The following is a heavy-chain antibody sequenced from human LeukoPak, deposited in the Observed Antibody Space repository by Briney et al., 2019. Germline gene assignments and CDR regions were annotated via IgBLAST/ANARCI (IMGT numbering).Heavy chain of an antibody. CDR3: AKGDYYDFDY. V-gene: IGHV3-23*01. Sequence: PGGSLRLSCAASGFTFSSYAMSWVRQAPGKGLEWVSTITRSGGSTYYADSVKGRFTISRDNSKNTLYLQMNSLRADDTAVYYCAKGDYYDFDYWGQGTLVTVSS. J-gene: IGHJ4*02. CDR2: ITRSGGST. D-gene: IGHD3-10*01. CDR1: GFTFSSYA.